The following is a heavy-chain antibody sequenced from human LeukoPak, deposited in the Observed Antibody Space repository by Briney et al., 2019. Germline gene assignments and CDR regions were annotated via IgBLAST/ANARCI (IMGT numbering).Heavy chain of an antibody. CDR1: GGSFSGYY. CDR2: INHSGST. V-gene: IGHV4-34*01. Sequence: SETLSLTCAVYGGSFSGYYWSWIRQPPGKGLEWIGEINHSGSTNCNPSLKSRVTISVDTSKNQFSLKLSSVTAADTAVYYCARGRRHFYFQHWGQGTLVTVSS. J-gene: IGHJ1*01. CDR3: ARGRRHFYFQH. D-gene: IGHD3-9*01.